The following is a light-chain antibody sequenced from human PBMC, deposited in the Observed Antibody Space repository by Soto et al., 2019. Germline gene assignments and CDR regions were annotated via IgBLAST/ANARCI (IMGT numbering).Light chain of an antibody. CDR2: DAS. V-gene: IGKV3-11*01. Sequence: EIVLTQSPATLSLSPGERATVSCRASQSVGSYLAWYQQKPGQAPRLLIYDASNRATGIPARFSGSGSGTDFTLTISSLEPEDFAVYYCQQRSNWPTITFGQGTRLEIK. CDR1: QSVGSY. CDR3: QQRSNWPTIT. J-gene: IGKJ5*01.